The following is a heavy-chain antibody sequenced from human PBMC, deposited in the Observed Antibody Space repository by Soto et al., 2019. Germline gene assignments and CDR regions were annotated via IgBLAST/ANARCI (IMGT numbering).Heavy chain of an antibody. CDR3: ASGDCSGGRYYPYYYYGMDV. CDR2: ISSYNGNT. J-gene: IGHJ6*02. D-gene: IGHD2-15*01. V-gene: IGHV1-18*01. CDR1: GYTFNSYG. Sequence: QVHLEQSGAEVKKPGASVKVSCKASGYTFNSYGISWVRQAPGQGLEWMGWISSYNGNTIYVQRLQGRVTMTVDTSTNTAYMELRSLTSDGTAVYYCASGDCSGGRYYPYYYYGMDVWGQGTTVIVSS.